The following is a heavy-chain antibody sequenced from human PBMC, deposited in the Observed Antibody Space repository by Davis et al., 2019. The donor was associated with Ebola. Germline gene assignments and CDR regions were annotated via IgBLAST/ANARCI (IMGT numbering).Heavy chain of an antibody. CDR2: INHSGST. J-gene: IGHJ4*02. D-gene: IGHD3-10*01. CDR3: ARTPYYYGSGSYAPFDY. CDR1: GGSFSGYY. V-gene: IGHV4-34*01. Sequence: PSETLSLTCAVYGGSFSGYYWSWIRQPPGKGLEWIGEINHSGSTNYNPSLKSRVTISVDTSKNQFSLKLSSVTAADTAVYYCARTPYYYGSGSYAPFDYWGQGTLVTVSS.